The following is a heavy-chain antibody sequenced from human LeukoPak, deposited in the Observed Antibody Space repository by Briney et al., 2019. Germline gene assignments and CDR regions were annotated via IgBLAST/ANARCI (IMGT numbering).Heavy chain of an antibody. Sequence: ASVKVSCKASGYTFTDYYMHWVRQAPGQGLEWMGWINPNSGGTNYAQKFQGRVTMTRDTSISTAYMELSRLRSDDTAVYYCARVYTTGYSSLVVWGQGTLVTVSS. CDR1: GYTFTDYY. CDR2: INPNSGGT. V-gene: IGHV1-2*02. D-gene: IGHD6-13*01. J-gene: IGHJ4*02. CDR3: ARVYTTGYSSLVV.